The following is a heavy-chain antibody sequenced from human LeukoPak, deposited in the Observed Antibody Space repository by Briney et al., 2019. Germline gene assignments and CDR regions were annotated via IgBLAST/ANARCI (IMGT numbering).Heavy chain of an antibody. J-gene: IGHJ5*02. D-gene: IGHD3-3*01. Sequence: GGSLRLSCAASGFTFSSYSMNWVRQAPGKGLEWVSSISSSSSYIYYADSVKGRFTISRDNAKNSLYLQMNGLRVEDTAVYYCARVYYASWSGQPLSQHWLDPWGQGTLVTVSS. CDR1: GFTFSSYS. V-gene: IGHV3-21*01. CDR3: ARVYYASWSGQPLSQHWLDP. CDR2: ISSSSSYI.